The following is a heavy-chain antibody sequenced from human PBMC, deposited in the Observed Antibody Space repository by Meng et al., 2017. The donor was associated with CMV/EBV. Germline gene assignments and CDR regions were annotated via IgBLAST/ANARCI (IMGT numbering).Heavy chain of an antibody. CDR3: ARESGSVGDY. D-gene: IGHD1-26*01. J-gene: IGHJ4*02. V-gene: IGHV1-69*05. CDR1: GGTFSSYA. CDR2: IIPIFGTA. Sequence: QVRLVPAGAEVKKPGSSVKVSCKASGGTFSSYAISWVRQAPGQGLEWMGGIIPIFGTANYAQKFQGRVTMTRDTSTSTVYMELSSLRSEDTAVYYCARESGSVGDYWGQGTLVTVSS.